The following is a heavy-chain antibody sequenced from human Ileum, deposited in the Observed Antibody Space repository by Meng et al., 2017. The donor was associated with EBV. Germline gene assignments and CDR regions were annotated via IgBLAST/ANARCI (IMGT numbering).Heavy chain of an antibody. V-gene: IGHV4-34*01. Sequence: QVQLQQWGAGLLKPSETLSLTFAVYGGSFSGYYWSWIRQPPGKGLEWIGEINHSGSTNYNPSLKSRVTISVDTSKNQFSLKLSSVTAADTAVYYCARGHDYGDYASDYWGQGTLVTVSS. CDR2: INHSGST. J-gene: IGHJ4*02. CDR3: ARGHDYGDYASDY. D-gene: IGHD4-17*01. CDR1: GGSFSGYY.